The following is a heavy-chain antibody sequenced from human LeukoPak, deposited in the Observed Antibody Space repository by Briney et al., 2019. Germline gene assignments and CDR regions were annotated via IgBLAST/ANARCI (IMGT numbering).Heavy chain of an antibody. J-gene: IGHJ5*02. CDR1: GFTFINAW. CDR2: ISSSSSYI. Sequence: GGSLRLSCAASGFTFINAWMAWVRQAPGKGLEWVSSISSSSSYIYYADSVKGRFTISRDNAKNSLYLQMNSLRAEDTAVYYCARDVWFDPWGQGTLVTVSS. V-gene: IGHV3-21*01. CDR3: ARDVWFDP.